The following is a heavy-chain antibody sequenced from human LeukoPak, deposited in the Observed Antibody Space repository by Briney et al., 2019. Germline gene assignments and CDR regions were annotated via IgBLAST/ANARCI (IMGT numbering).Heavy chain of an antibody. CDR2: ISAYNGNT. V-gene: IGHV1-18*01. J-gene: IGHJ5*02. CDR3: ARDSGWELLQDPLPPPT. Sequence: ASVKVSCKASGYTFTSYGISWVRQAPGQGLEWMGWISAYNGNTNYAQKLQGRVTMTTDTSTSTAYMELRSLRSDDTAVYYCARDSGWELLQDPLPPPTWGQGTLVTVSS. D-gene: IGHD1-26*01. CDR1: GYTFTSYG.